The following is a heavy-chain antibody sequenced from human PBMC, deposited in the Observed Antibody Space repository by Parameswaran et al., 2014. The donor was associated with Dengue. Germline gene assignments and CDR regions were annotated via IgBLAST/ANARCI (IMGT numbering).Heavy chain of an antibody. V-gene: IGHV4-39*07. Sequence: VRQAPGKGLEWIGSIYYSGSTYYNPSLKSRVTISVDTSKNQFSLKLSSVTAADTAVYYCARGQVQLDYWGQGTLVTVSS. J-gene: IGHJ4*02. CDR2: IYYSGST. D-gene: IGHD1-1*01. CDR3: ARGQVQLDY.